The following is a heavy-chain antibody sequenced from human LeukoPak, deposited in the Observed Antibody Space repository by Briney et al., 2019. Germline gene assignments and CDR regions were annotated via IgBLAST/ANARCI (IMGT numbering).Heavy chain of an antibody. CDR1: GYTFTGYY. CDR2: INPNSGGT. Sequence: ASGKVSCKASGYTFTGYYMHWVRQAPGQGLEWMGCINPNSGGTNYAQKFQGRVTMTRDTSISTAYMELSRLRSDDTAVYYCARDKGLGRYFDREGGAFDIWGQGTMVTVSS. D-gene: IGHD3-9*01. V-gene: IGHV1-2*02. CDR3: ARDKGLGRYFDREGGAFDI. J-gene: IGHJ3*02.